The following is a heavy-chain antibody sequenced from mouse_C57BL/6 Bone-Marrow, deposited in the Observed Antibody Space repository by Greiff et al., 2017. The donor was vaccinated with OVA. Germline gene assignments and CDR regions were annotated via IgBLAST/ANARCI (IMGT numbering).Heavy chain of an antibody. CDR3: TKAQYYAMDY. Sequence: VQLQQSGAELVRPGASVTLSCKASGYTFTDYEMHWVKQTPVHGLEWIGAIDPETGGTAYNQKFKGKAILTADKSSSTAYMELRSLTSEDSAVYYCTKAQYYAMDYWGQGTSVTVSS. J-gene: IGHJ4*01. CDR2: IDPETGGT. D-gene: IGHD3-2*02. V-gene: IGHV1-15*01. CDR1: GYTFTDYE.